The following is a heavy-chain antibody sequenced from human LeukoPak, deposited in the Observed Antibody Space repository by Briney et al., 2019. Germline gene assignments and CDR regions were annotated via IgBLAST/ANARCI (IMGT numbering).Heavy chain of an antibody. J-gene: IGHJ4*02. D-gene: IGHD2-15*01. CDR2: ISTDGYTT. CDR1: GLAFSAYK. V-gene: IGHV3-74*01. CDR3: VVGGSPGY. Sequence: QIGGSMRLSCAASGLAFSAYKMHWVRQAPREGLVWVSRISTDGYTTDYADFVQGRFTASRDNTKNTWSLEMNSLRAEDTAVYYCVVGGSPGYWGQGTLVTVSS.